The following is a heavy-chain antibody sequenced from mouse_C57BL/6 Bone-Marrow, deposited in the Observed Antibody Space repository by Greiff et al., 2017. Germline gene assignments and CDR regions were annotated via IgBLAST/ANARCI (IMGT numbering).Heavy chain of an antibody. CDR1: GYTFTDYY. CDR3: ARSQLMLLFAY. Sequence: VQLQQSGPVLVKPGASVKMSCQASGYTFTDYYLNWVKQSNGKSLEWIGVINPYNGGTSYHQKFKGKATLTVDKSSSTAYMELNSLTSEDYAVYYCARSQLMLLFAYWGQGTLVTVSA. V-gene: IGHV1-19*01. CDR2: INPYNGGT. J-gene: IGHJ3*01. D-gene: IGHD3-2*02.